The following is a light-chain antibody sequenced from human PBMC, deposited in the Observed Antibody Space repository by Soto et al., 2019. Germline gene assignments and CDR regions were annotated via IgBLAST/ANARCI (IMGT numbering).Light chain of an antibody. CDR1: QSVSSY. CDR3: QQRSNWPPKYT. CDR2: DAS. J-gene: IGKJ2*01. Sequence: EIVLTQSPATLSLSPGERATLSCRASQSVSSYLAWYQQKPGQAPRLLIYDASNRATGIPARFSRSESGTDFTLTISSLEPEDFAVYYCQQRSNWPPKYTFSQGTKLEIK. V-gene: IGKV3-11*01.